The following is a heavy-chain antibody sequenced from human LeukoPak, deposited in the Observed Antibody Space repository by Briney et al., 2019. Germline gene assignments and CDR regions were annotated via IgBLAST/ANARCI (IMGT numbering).Heavy chain of an antibody. CDR3: ARVLQWLVRFDY. J-gene: IGHJ4*02. V-gene: IGHV4-34*01. Sequence: SETLSLTCAVYGGSFSGYYWSWIRQPPGKGLEWIGEINHSGSTNYNPSLKSRVTISVDTSKNQFSLKLSSVTAADTAVYYCARVLQWLVRFDYWGQGTLVTVSS. CDR1: GGSFSGYY. CDR2: INHSGST. D-gene: IGHD6-19*01.